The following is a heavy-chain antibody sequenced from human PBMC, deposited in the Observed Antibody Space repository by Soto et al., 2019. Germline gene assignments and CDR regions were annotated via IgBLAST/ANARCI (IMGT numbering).Heavy chain of an antibody. D-gene: IGHD2-8*01. J-gene: IGHJ4*02. Sequence: PSETLSLTSTISGGSVRSSSYYWGWIRQPPGKGLEWIAYIYYSGTSTYNPSLKSRVTMSVDTSKNQFSLKLSSVTAADTAVYYCARRYAGNFDYWGQGTLVTVS. CDR2: IYYSGTS. CDR1: GGSVRSSSYY. V-gene: IGHV4-61*01. CDR3: ARRYAGNFDY.